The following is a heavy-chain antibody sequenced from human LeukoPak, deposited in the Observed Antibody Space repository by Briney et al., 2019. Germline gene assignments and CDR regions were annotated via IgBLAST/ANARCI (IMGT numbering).Heavy chain of an antibody. CDR1: GGSISSYF. CDR2: IHYSGST. CDR3: ARSVSWGLLVRDDAFDI. D-gene: IGHD2-21*01. Sequence: SETLSLTCTVSGGSISSYFWSWIRQPPGKGLEWIGNIHYSGSTNYNPSLKSRVTTSVDTSKKQFSLKLRSVTAADTAVYYCARSVSWGLLVRDDAFDIWGQGTMVTVSS. V-gene: IGHV4-59*08. J-gene: IGHJ3*02.